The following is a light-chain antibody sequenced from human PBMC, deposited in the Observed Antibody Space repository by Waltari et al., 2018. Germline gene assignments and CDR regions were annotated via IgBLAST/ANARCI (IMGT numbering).Light chain of an antibody. V-gene: IGLV1-47*01. Sequence: SALPPPHSASGTPGPTVTISSSGSSSTIGINYVYWYHQFPGMAPKLLISRHNQRHAGGPARFSSSKSCSSASLAISALRSEDGADYYCGAWDDSLSGWVFGGGTKLTVL. CDR1: SSTIGINY. CDR3: GAWDDSLSGWV. J-gene: IGLJ3*02. CDR2: RHN.